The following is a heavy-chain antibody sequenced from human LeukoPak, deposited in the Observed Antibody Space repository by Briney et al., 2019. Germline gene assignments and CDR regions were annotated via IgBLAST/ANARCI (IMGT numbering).Heavy chain of an antibody. J-gene: IGHJ5*02. V-gene: IGHV4-34*01. Sequence: SETLSLTCAVYGVSFSGYSWSWIRQPPGKGLEWIGEINHSGSSNYNPSLKSRVTISVDTSKNQFSLKLTSLTAADAAVYYCARRPNWGSGHGFDPWGQGTLVTVSS. CDR2: INHSGSS. CDR3: ARRPNWGSGHGFDP. D-gene: IGHD6-25*01. CDR1: GVSFSGYS.